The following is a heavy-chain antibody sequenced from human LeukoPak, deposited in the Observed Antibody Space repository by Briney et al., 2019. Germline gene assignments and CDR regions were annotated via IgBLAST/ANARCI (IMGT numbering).Heavy chain of an antibody. CDR3: ARELGGLLWFGD. CDR2: IYYSGST. Sequence: PSETLSLTCTVSGGSISSYYWSWIRQPPGKGLEWIGYIYYSGSTNYNPSLKSRVTISVDTSKNQFSLKLSSVTAADTAVYYCARELGGLLWFGDWGQGTLVTVSS. CDR1: GGSISSYY. D-gene: IGHD3-10*01. V-gene: IGHV4-59*01. J-gene: IGHJ4*02.